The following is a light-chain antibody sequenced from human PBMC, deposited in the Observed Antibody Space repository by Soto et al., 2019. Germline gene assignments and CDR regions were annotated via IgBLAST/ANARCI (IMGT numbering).Light chain of an antibody. J-gene: IGKJ4*01. CDR1: QSVSSSY. CDR2: GAS. V-gene: IGKV3-20*01. CDR3: QQYGASPLT. Sequence: EIVLTQSPGTLSLSPGERATLSCRASQSVSSSYLAWYQQKPGQAPRLLIYGASTRATGIPDRFSGSGSGTDFTLTTSRVEPEDFAVYYCQQYGASPLTFGGGTKVDIK.